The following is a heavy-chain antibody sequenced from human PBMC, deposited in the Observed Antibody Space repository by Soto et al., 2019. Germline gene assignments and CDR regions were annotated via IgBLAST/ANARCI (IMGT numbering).Heavy chain of an antibody. D-gene: IGHD3-22*01. CDR1: GGSISSSNYY. V-gene: IGHV4-39*01. Sequence: PSETLSLTCTVSGGSISSSNYYWGWIRQPPGKGLEWIGNIYYSGSTYYNPSLKSRATISVDTSKNQFSLKLSSVTAADTAVYYCARLYYDSSGYYNLFNYWGQGTLVTVSS. CDR2: IYYSGST. CDR3: ARLYYDSSGYYNLFNY. J-gene: IGHJ4*02.